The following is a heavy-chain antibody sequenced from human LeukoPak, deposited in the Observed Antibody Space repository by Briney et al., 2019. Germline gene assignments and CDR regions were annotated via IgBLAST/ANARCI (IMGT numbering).Heavy chain of an antibody. J-gene: IGHJ4*02. CDR2: MNPNSGNT. D-gene: IGHD1-26*01. Sequence: ASVKASCKASGYTFNSYDINWVRQATGQGLEWMGWMNPNSGNTGYAQKFQGRVTMTRNTSISTAYMELSSLRSEDTAVYYCTRIDQNSGSYSDYWGQGTLVTVSS. V-gene: IGHV1-8*01. CDR1: GYTFNSYD. CDR3: TRIDQNSGSYSDY.